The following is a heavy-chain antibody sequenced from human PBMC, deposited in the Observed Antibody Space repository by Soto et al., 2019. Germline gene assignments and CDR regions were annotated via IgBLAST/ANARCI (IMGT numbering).Heavy chain of an antibody. Sequence: QITLKESGPTLVKPTQPLTLTCTFSGFSLSTSGVGVGWIRQPPGKALEWLALIYWDDDKRYSPSLKSRRTITKDTSKNQVVLTMTNMDPVDTATYYFSHRGGGTTVTTPSGLDYWGQGTLVPVSS. CDR1: GFSLSTSGVG. D-gene: IGHD4-4*01. CDR2: IYWDDDK. CDR3: SHRGGGTTVTTPSGLDY. V-gene: IGHV2-5*02. J-gene: IGHJ4*02.